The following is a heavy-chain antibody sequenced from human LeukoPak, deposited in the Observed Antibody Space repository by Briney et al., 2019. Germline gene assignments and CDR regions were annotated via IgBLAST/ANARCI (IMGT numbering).Heavy chain of an antibody. CDR2: INPNSGGT. D-gene: IGHD3-10*01. CDR3: ARYITMVRGVVAFDY. Sequence: GASVKVSCKASGYTFTGCYMHWVRQAPGQGLEWMGWINPNSGGTNYAQKLQGRVTMTTDTSTSTAYMELRSLRSDDTAVYYCARYITMVRGVVAFDYWGQGTLVTVSS. CDR1: GYTFTGCY. J-gene: IGHJ4*02. V-gene: IGHV1-2*02.